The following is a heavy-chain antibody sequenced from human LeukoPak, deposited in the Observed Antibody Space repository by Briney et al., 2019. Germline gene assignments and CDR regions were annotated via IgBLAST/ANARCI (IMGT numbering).Heavy chain of an antibody. CDR1: GFTFSDSW. J-gene: IGHJ6*02. CDR3: ATYTHWVAGDV. Sequence: GGSLRLSCAASGFTFSDSWMSWVRQAPGKGLEGVANMNQDGSEKDYVDSVKGRFTISRDNARNSLYLQMGSLRAEDTAVYYCATYTHWVAGDVWGQGTTVTVSS. D-gene: IGHD3-16*01. CDR2: MNQDGSEK. V-gene: IGHV3-7*01.